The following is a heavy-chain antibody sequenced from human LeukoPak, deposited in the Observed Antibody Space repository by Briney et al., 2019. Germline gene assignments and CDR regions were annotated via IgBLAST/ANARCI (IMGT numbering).Heavy chain of an antibody. CDR2: IYTSGST. CDR3: ARRTTVTLTNLIFDY. V-gene: IGHV4-4*07. CDR1: GGSINSYY. J-gene: IGHJ4*02. D-gene: IGHD4-17*01. Sequence: SETLSLTCTVSGGSINSYYWSWIRQPAGKGLEWIGHIYTSGSTNYNPSLKSRVTMSVDTSKNQFSLKLSSVTAADTAVYYCARRTTVTLTNLIFDYWGQGTLVTVSS.